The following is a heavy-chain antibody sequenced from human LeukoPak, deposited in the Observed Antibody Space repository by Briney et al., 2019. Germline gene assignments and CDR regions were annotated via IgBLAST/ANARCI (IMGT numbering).Heavy chain of an antibody. Sequence: GASVKVSCKASGGTFSSYAISWVRQAPGQGLEWMGGIIPIFGTANYAQKFQDRVTITADESTRAAYMELSSLRSEDTAVYYCARDPEQITEREEGYCGQGTLVTVSS. CDR1: GGTFSSYA. CDR3: ARDPEQITEREEGY. D-gene: IGHD3-16*01. J-gene: IGHJ4*02. CDR2: IIPIFGTA. V-gene: IGHV1-69*13.